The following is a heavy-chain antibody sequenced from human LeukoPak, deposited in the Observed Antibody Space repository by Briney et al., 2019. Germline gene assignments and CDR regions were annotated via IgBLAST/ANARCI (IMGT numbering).Heavy chain of an antibody. V-gene: IGHV3-48*03. CDR3: ARGPIYGDYHFDY. Sequence: GGSLRLSCAASGFTFSNYEMNWVRQAPGKGLEWVSYISSIDSTIYYADSVKGRFTISRDNAKNSLYLQMNSLRADDTAVYFCARGPIYGDYHFDYWGQGTLVTVSS. D-gene: IGHD4-17*01. J-gene: IGHJ4*02. CDR1: GFTFSNYE. CDR2: ISSIDSTI.